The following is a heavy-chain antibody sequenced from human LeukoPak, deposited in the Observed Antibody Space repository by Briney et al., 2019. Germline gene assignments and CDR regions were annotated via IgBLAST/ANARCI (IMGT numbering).Heavy chain of an antibody. CDR1: GGTFSSYA. D-gene: IGHD3-22*01. CDR3: ARGSSFEVWLTV. Sequence: GASVKVSCKASGGTFSSYAISWVRQAPGQGLEWMGRIIPILGIADYAQKFQGRVTITADKSTSTAYMELSSLRSEDTAVYYCARGSSFEVWLTVWGQGTTVTVSS. CDR2: IIPILGIA. J-gene: IGHJ6*02. V-gene: IGHV1-69*04.